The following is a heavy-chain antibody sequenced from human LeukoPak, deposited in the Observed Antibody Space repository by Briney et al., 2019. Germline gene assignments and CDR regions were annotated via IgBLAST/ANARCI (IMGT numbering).Heavy chain of an antibody. D-gene: IGHD2-15*01. CDR2: INPNSGGT. V-gene: IGHV1-2*06. Sequence: ASVKVSCKASGYTFTGYYMHWVRQAPGQGLEWMGRINPNSGGTNYAQKFQGRVTMTRDTSISTAYMELSRPRSDDTAVYYCASLGRYCSGGSCYLYFDYWGQGTLVTVSS. J-gene: IGHJ4*02. CDR3: ASLGRYCSGGSCYLYFDY. CDR1: GYTFTGYY.